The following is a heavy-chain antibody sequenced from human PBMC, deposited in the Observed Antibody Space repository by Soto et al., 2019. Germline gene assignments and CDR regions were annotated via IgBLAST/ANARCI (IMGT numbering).Heavy chain of an antibody. CDR1: GGTFSSYT. J-gene: IGHJ4*02. CDR2: IIPILGIA. V-gene: IGHV1-69*02. D-gene: IGHD3-10*01. CDR3: ARWVWFGELLYDY. Sequence: ASVKVSCKASGGTFSSYTISWVRQAPGQGLEWMGRIIPILGIANYAQKFQGRVTITADKSTSTAYMELSSLRSEDTAVYYCARWVWFGELLYDYWGQGTLVTVSS.